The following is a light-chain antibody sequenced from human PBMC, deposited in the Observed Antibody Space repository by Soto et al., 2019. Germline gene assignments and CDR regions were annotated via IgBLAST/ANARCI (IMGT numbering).Light chain of an antibody. V-gene: IGKV1-12*01. CDR1: QDISSW. CDR3: QQGNSFPRT. CDR2: AAS. Sequence: DIQMTQSPSSVSASVGDRVTITCRAIQDISSWLAWFPQKPGKAPKLLIYAASSLQIGVPSRFSGSGSGTDFTLTISSLQPEDYATYYCQQGNSFPRTFGGGTKVEIK. J-gene: IGKJ4*01.